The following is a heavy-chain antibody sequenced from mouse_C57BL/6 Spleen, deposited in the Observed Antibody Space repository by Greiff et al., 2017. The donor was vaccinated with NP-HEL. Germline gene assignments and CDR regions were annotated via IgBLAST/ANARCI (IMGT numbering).Heavy chain of an antibody. J-gene: IGHJ2*01. CDR1: GYSITSGYG. D-gene: IGHD1-2*01. Sequence: DVKLQESGPGLVKPSQSLSLTCTVTGYSITSGYGWNWIRQFPGNKLEWTGYISYSGSTNYNPSLKSRISITRDTSKNQFFLQLNSVTTEDTATYYCARTARIKYWGQGTTLTVSS. V-gene: IGHV3-2*02. CDR2: ISYSGST. CDR3: ARTARIKY.